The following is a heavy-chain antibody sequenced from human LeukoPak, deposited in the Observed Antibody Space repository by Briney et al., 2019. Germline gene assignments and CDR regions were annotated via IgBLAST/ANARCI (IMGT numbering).Heavy chain of an antibody. V-gene: IGHV3-30*18. D-gene: IGHD3-10*01. CDR1: GFTFSSYG. Sequence: GGSLRLSCAASGFTFSSYGMHRVRQAPGKGLEWVAVISYDGSNKYYADSVKGRFTISRDNSKNTLYLQMNSLRAEDTAVYYCAKDRLGSGSYSYYYGMDVWGQGTTVTVSS. CDR2: ISYDGSNK. J-gene: IGHJ6*02. CDR3: AKDRLGSGSYSYYYGMDV.